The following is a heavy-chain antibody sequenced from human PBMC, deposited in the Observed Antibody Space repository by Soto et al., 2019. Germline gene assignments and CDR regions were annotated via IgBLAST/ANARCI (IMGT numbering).Heavy chain of an antibody. D-gene: IGHD4-4*01. V-gene: IGHV1-2*04. Sequence: ASVKVSCKASGYTFTGYYMHWVRQAPGQGLEWMGWINPNSGGTNYAQKFQGWVTMTRDTSISTAYMELSRLRSDDTAVYYCARDLHDYRSTYYFDYWGQGTLVTVSS. CDR3: ARDLHDYRSTYYFDY. CDR1: GYTFTGYY. J-gene: IGHJ4*02. CDR2: INPNSGGT.